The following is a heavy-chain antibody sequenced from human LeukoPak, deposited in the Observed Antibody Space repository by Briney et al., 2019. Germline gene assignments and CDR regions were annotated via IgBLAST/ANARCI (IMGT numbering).Heavy chain of an antibody. CDR3: ARDDGSTVTTAY. V-gene: IGHV1-24*01. Sequence: ASVKVSCKVSGYTLTELSMHWVRQAPGKGLEWMGGFDPEDGEAIYAQKFQGRVTITADKSTSTAYMELSSLRSEDTAVYYCARDDGSTVTTAYWGQGTLVTVSS. J-gene: IGHJ4*02. CDR1: GYTLTELS. CDR2: FDPEDGEA. D-gene: IGHD4-11*01.